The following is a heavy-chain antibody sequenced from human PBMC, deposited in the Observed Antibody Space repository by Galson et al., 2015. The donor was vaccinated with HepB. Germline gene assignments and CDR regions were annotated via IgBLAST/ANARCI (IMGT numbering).Heavy chain of an antibody. J-gene: IGHJ2*01. V-gene: IGHV3-23*01. CDR1: GFTFSNYA. D-gene: IGHD2-2*01. CDR2: ISAGGVST. Sequence: SLRLSCAASGFTFSNYAMTWVRQAPGKGLEWVSGISAGGVSTFYADSVKGRFTISRDNSKNTLYLQMNSLRAEDTAVYYCAKDLSGVQLPKKWHFELWGRGTLVTVSS. CDR3: AKDLSGVQLPKKWHFEL.